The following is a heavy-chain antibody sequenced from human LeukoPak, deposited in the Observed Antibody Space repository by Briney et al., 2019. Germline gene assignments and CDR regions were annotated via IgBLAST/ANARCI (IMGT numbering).Heavy chain of an antibody. Sequence: GGSLRLSCAVSGFTLSSYWMHWVRQAPGKGLEWVSAISGSGGSTYYADSVKGRFTISRDNSKNTLYLQMNSLRAEDTAVYYCAKDFGCSGGSCYSETYYYYYMDVWGKGTTVTVSS. CDR3: AKDFGCSGGSCYSETYYYYYMDV. CDR1: GFTLSSYW. D-gene: IGHD2-15*01. J-gene: IGHJ6*03. V-gene: IGHV3-23*01. CDR2: ISGSGGST.